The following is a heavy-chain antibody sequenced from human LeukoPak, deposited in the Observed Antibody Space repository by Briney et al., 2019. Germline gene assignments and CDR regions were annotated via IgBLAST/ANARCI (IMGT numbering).Heavy chain of an antibody. V-gene: IGHV3-23*01. Sequence: GGSLRLSCAASGFTFSGYAMSWVRQAPGKGLEWVSTINGGGVNTHYADSVGGRFTISRDNSKNTLFLQMNSLRDEDTAVYYCAKDLYSNYGPADYWGQGNLVTVSS. D-gene: IGHD4-11*01. CDR1: GFTFSGYA. CDR3: AKDLYSNYGPADY. CDR2: INGGGVNT. J-gene: IGHJ4*02.